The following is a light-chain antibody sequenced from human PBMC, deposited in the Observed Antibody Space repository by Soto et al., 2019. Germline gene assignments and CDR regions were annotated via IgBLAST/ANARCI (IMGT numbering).Light chain of an antibody. CDR3: QTWGTDIVV. V-gene: IGLV4-69*01. Sequence: QLVLTQSPSASASLGASVKLTCTLSSGHSSYAIAWHQQQPEKGPRYLMKLNSDGNHSKGDGIPDRFSGSSSGAERYLTISSLQSEDEADYYCQTWGTDIVVFGGGTKVTVL. CDR1: SGHSSYA. J-gene: IGLJ2*01. CDR2: LNSDGNH.